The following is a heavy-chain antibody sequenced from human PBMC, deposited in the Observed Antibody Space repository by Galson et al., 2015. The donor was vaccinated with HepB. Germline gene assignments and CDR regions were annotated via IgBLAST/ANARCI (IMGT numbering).Heavy chain of an antibody. CDR1: GFTFSSYS. CDR3: ARAPPYNWNYPNWFDP. V-gene: IGHV3-21*01. Sequence: SLRLSCAASGFTFSSYSMNWVRQAPGKGLEWVSSISSSSSYICYADSVKGRFTISRDNAKNSLYLQMNSLRAEDTAVYYCARAPPYNWNYPNWFDPWGQGTLVTVSS. CDR2: ISSSSSYI. J-gene: IGHJ5*02. D-gene: IGHD1-7*01.